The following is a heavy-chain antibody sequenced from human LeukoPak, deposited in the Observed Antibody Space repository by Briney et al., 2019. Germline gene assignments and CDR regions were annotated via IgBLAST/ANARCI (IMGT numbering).Heavy chain of an antibody. Sequence: ASVTVSCKASGYSLSNYGLSWVRQAPGQGLEWMGWIHGKNGNTNYVQKLQGRVTMTTDTSTNTAYMELRSLRSDDTAVYYCAKVGGISWSNDAFDFWGQGTMVTVSS. CDR2: IHGKNGNT. J-gene: IGHJ3*01. CDR1: GYSLSNYG. D-gene: IGHD3-16*01. CDR3: AKVGGISWSNDAFDF. V-gene: IGHV1-18*01.